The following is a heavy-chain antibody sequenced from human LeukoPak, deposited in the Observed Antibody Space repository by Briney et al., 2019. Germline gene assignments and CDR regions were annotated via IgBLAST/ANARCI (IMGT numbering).Heavy chain of an antibody. CDR2: IRYDGSNK. CDR1: GFTFSSYG. V-gene: IGHV3-30*02. Sequence: GGSLRLSCAASGFTFSSYGIHWVRQAPGKVLEWVAFIRYDGSNKYYADSVKGRFTISRDNSKNTLYLQMNSLRAEDTAVYYCARVLRYCSGGNCYSGGLGYMDVWGKGTTVTISS. D-gene: IGHD2-15*01. J-gene: IGHJ6*03. CDR3: ARVLRYCSGGNCYSGGLGYMDV.